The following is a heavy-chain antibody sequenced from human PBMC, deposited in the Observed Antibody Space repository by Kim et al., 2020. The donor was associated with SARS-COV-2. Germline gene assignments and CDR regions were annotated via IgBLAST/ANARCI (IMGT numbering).Heavy chain of an antibody. CDR1: GYTFTSYD. CDR3: ARVKQYGSGSKYYYGMDV. D-gene: IGHD3-10*01. CDR2: MNPNSGNT. V-gene: IGHV1-8*01. Sequence: ASVKVSCKASGYTFTSYDINWVRQATGQGLEWMGWMNPNSGNTGYAQKFQGRVTMTRNTSISTAYMELSSLRSVDTAVYYCARVKQYGSGSKYYYGMDVWGQGTTVTVSS. J-gene: IGHJ6*02.